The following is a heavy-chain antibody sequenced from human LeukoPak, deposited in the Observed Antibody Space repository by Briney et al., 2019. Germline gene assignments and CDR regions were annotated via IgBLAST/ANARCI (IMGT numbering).Heavy chain of an antibody. CDR3: ARVEYVFGSGAYLGVFDV. V-gene: IGHV3-7*01. CDR1: GFTLSSYW. Sequence: GGSLRLSCAASGFTLSSYWMSWVRQAPGRGLEWVANVKQDGSEKYYVDSVKGRFTISRDNAKNSVYLQMSSLRVEDTAVYYCARVEYVFGSGAYLGVFDVWGQGTMVTVSS. CDR2: VKQDGSEK. D-gene: IGHD3-10*01. J-gene: IGHJ3*01.